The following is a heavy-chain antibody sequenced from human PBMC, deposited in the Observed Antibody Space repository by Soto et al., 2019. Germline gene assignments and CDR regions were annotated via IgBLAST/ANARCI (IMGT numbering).Heavy chain of an antibody. CDR2: INPNGGST. V-gene: IGHV1-46*01. D-gene: IGHD3-22*01. CDR1: GYTFATYY. Sequence: ASVKVSCKASGYTFATYYMHWVRQAPGQGLERMGVINPNGGSTSYAQKFQGRVTINPDTSKNQFSLQLNSVTPEDTAVYYCARDSVIEAYEPTYYYYYGMDVWRQGTTVTVSS. J-gene: IGHJ6*02. CDR3: ARDSVIEAYEPTYYYYYGMDV.